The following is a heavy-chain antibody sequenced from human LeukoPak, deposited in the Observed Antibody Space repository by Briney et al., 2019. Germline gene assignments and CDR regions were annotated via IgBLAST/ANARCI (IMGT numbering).Heavy chain of an antibody. Sequence: GGSLRLSCAASGFTFSSYSMNWVRQAPGKGLEWVSSISSSSSSYIYYADSMKGRFTISRDNAKNSLYLQMNSLRAEDTAVYYCARDDNSGSYEVYYYWGQGTLVTVSS. CDR1: GFTFSSYS. J-gene: IGHJ4*02. CDR2: ISSSSSSYI. CDR3: ARDDNSGSYEVYYY. V-gene: IGHV3-21*01. D-gene: IGHD1-26*01.